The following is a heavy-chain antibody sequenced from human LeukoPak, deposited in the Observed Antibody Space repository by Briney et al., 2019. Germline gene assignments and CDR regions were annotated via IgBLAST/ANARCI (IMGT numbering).Heavy chain of an antibody. V-gene: IGHV3-49*04. CDR2: IRSKVSGGTT. CDR3: TPSITGTTFKFDY. D-gene: IGHD1-7*01. CDR1: GFTFGDYA. Sequence: GGSLRLSCTVSGFTFGDYAMSWVRQAPGKGLEWVGFIRSKVSGGTTEYAASVKDRFTISRDDSKSIAYLQMNSLETEGTAVYYCTPSITGTTFKFDYWGQGTLVTVSS. J-gene: IGHJ4*02.